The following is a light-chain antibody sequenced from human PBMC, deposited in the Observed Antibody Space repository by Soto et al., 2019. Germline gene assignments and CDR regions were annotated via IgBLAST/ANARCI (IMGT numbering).Light chain of an antibody. CDR1: QPIADY. Sequence: DVQITQSPASLSASVGDRVTIACRAGQPIADYLNWYQQKPGGAPKVLIFGASSLRSGVPSRFSGSGYGTDFTLTINNLQPEDFATYYCQQTHAVPLTFGQGTRLEIK. CDR2: GAS. CDR3: QQTHAVPLT. V-gene: IGKV1-39*01. J-gene: IGKJ5*01.